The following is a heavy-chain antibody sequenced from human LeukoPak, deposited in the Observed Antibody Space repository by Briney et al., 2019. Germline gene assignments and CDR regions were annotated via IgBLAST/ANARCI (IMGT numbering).Heavy chain of an antibody. CDR2: ISGSGDTT. CDR3: AKSGRYCSAGSCYQEASLDY. Sequence: PGGTLRLSCAASGFTFSNYGMSWVRQAPGKGLEWVSTISGSGDTTYYADSVKGRFTISRDNSKNTLYLQMNSLRADDTAVYYCAKSGRYCSAGSCYQEASLDYWGQGTLVTVSS. CDR1: GFTFSNYG. D-gene: IGHD2-15*01. V-gene: IGHV3-23*01. J-gene: IGHJ4*02.